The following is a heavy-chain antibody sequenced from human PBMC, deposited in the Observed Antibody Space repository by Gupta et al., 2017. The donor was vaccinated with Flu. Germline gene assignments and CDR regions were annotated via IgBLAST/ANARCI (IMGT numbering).Heavy chain of an antibody. V-gene: IGHV3-49*02. CDR2: VRSKDYGGKA. D-gene: IGHD2-2*01. CDR3: SRAGIYCCSTSCYVGWFDP. Sequence: VWVEFVRSKDYGGKADYAASVNGRLTISRDDSKSIAYLQMNSLKTEDTAVYYCSRAGIYCCSTSCYVGWFDPWGQGTLVTVSS. J-gene: IGHJ5*02.